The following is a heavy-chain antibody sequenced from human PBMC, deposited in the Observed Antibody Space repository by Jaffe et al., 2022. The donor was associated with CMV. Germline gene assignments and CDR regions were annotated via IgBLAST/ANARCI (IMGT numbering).Heavy chain of an antibody. CDR1: GGSISSYY. CDR2: IYYSGST. Sequence: QVQLQESGPGLVKPSETLSLTCTVSGGSISSYYWSWIRQPPGKGLEWIGYIYYSGSTNYNPSLKSRVTISVDTSKNQFSLKLSSVTAADTAVYYCARAPLDYSRGYYYYYGMDVWGQGTTVTVSS. J-gene: IGHJ6*02. V-gene: IGHV4-59*01. CDR3: ARAPLDYSRGYYYYYGMDV. D-gene: IGHD4-4*01.